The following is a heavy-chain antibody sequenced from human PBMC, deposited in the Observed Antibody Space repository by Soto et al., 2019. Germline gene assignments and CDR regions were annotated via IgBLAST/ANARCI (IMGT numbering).Heavy chain of an antibody. CDR1: GDSISSGDNF. Sequence: SETLSLTCTVSGDSISSGDNFWSWIRQPPGKGLEWIGYIYYSGITDFNPSLRSRVTLAGDTSKNQFSLTLSSVTAADTAVYFCARLPLNGGHDYSFDYWGQGTLVTV. J-gene: IGHJ4*02. CDR2: IYYSGIT. CDR3: ARLPLNGGHDYSFDY. D-gene: IGHD5-12*01. V-gene: IGHV4-30-4*01.